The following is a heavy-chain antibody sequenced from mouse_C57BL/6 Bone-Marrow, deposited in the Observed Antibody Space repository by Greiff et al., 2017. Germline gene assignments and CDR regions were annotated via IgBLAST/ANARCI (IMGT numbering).Heavy chain of an antibody. CDR2: IWWDDDK. Sequence: QVTLKVSGPGILQPSQTLSLTCSFSGFSLSTFGMGVGWIRQPSGKGLEWLVHIWWDDDKYYNPVLKSLLTISKDTSKNQVFLKIANVDTADTATYYCARGNYERGAMDYWGQGTSVTVSS. CDR3: ARGNYERGAMDY. D-gene: IGHD2-1*01. J-gene: IGHJ4*01. CDR1: GFSLSTFGMG. V-gene: IGHV8-8*01.